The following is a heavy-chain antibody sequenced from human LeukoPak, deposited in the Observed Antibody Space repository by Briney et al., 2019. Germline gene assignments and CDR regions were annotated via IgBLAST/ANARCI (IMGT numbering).Heavy chain of an antibody. CDR2: ISSSGSTI. CDR3: ARDFSGWSVDP. D-gene: IGHD6-19*01. V-gene: IGHV3-48*03. CDR1: GFTFSSYE. J-gene: IGHJ5*02. Sequence: GGSLRLSCAAPGFTFSSYEMNWVRQAPGKGLEWVSYISSSGSTIYYADSVKGRFTISRDNAKNSLYLQMNSLRAEDTAVYYCARDFSGWSVDPWGQGTLVTVSS.